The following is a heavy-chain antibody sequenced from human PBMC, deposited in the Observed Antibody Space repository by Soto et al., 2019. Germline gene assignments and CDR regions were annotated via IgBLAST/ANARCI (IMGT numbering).Heavy chain of an antibody. V-gene: IGHV3-30*03. CDR3: ARDGRGVVPAAIPENWFDP. J-gene: IGHJ5*02. Sequence: QVQLVESGGGVVQPGRSLRLSCAASGFTYSTFGMHWVRQAPGKGLEWVAVIAADGLAQYYADSVKGRFTISRDNSENTLFLQMNNLGAEDTAVYYCARDGRGVVPAAIPENWFDPWGQGTLVTVSS. CDR1: GFTYSTFG. CDR2: IAADGLAQ. D-gene: IGHD2-2*02.